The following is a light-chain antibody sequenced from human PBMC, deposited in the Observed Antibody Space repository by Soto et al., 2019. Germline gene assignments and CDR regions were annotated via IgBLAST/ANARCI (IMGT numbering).Light chain of an antibody. J-gene: IGLJ2*01. Sequence: ALTQPASVSGSPGQTITISCTGTSSDVGGYAYVSWYQQYPGKVPKLVISEVSNRPSGVSHRFSGSRSGNTASLTISGLQAEDEADYHCSSYTSRTTPVFGGGTKLTVL. V-gene: IGLV2-14*01. CDR1: SSDVGGYAY. CDR2: EVS. CDR3: SSYTSRTTPV.